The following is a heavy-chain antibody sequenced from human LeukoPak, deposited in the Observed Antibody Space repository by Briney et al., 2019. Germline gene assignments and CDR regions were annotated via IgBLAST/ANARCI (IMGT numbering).Heavy chain of an antibody. D-gene: IGHD1-26*01. CDR3: ARLIDSGSCLDY. CDR2: IYYSGST. V-gene: IGHV4-59*08. CDR1: GGSIRSYY. J-gene: IGHJ4*02. Sequence: PSDTLSLTCTVSGGSIRSYYGSWIRQPPGKGLEWIGYIYYSGSTNYNPPLKSRVTISVDTSKNQFSLKLSSVTAADTAVYYCARLIDSGSCLDYWGEGGLVTVCS.